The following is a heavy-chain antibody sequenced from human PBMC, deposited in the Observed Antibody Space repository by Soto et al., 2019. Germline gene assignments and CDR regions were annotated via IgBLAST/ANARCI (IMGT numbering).Heavy chain of an antibody. CDR2: IYYTGST. J-gene: IGHJ4*02. D-gene: IGHD5-18*01. CDR3: ARHCLRCADTADY. V-gene: IGHV4-59*08. Sequence: PSETLSLTCTVSGGSINNHHWCWIRQPPGKGLEWIGNIYYTGSTYYNPSLKSRVTVSVDTSKNQFSLRLRSVTAADTAVYYCARHCLRCADTADYWGQGTLVTVSS. CDR1: GGSINNHH.